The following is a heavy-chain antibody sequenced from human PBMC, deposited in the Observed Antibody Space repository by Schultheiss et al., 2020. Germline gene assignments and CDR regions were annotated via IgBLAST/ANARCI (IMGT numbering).Heavy chain of an antibody. CDR3: SRALRRRGGWFAP. J-gene: IGHJ5*02. Sequence: SQTLSLTCALSNGSFSGYSWSWFRQPPGKGLEWIGDIHHSGRTTYHPSLKSRVAISMVTSKSHFSLQLTSVTAADTAVYYCSRALRRRGGWFAPWGQGIQVTVSS. V-gene: IGHV4-34*01. CDR2: IHHSGRT. CDR1: NGSFSGYS.